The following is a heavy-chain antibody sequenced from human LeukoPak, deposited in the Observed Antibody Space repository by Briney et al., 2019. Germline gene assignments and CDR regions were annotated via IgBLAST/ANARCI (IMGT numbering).Heavy chain of an antibody. D-gene: IGHD5-18*01. V-gene: IGHV4-39*01. CDR1: GGSISNSNYY. CDR3: ARRGDSYGLFDY. Sequence: SETLSLTCSVSGGSISNSNYYWAWTRQPPAKGLELIGQIYYRGSTYYNPSLKSRVTISVDTSKNQFSLKLSSVTAADTAVYYCARRGDSYGLFDYWGQGTLVTVSS. CDR2: IYYRGST. J-gene: IGHJ4*02.